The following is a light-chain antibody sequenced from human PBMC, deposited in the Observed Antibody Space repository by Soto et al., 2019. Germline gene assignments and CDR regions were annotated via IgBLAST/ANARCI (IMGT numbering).Light chain of an antibody. V-gene: IGKV3-15*01. J-gene: IGKJ1*01. CDR2: GAS. Sequence: EIVMTQSPATLSVPPGERATLSCRASQSVSSNLSWYQQKPGQAPRLLIYGASTRATGIPARFSGSGSGTEFTLTITRLEPEDFAVYYCQQYVTSSPRTFGQGTKVDI. CDR3: QQYVTSSPRT. CDR1: QSVSSN.